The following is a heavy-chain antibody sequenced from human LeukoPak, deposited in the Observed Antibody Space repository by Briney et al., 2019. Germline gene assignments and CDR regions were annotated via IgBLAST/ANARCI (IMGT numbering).Heavy chain of an antibody. CDR1: GFTFSGYG. D-gene: IGHD6-19*01. V-gene: IGHV3-33*08. CDR2: IWYDGSNK. CDR3: ARDHSSGWYSDYFDY. J-gene: IGHJ4*02. Sequence: PGGSLRLSCEASGFTFSGYGMHWVRQAPGKGLEWVAVIWYDGSNKYYADSVKGRFTISRDNSKNTLYLQMNSLRAEDTAVYYCARDHSSGWYSDYFDYWGQGTLVTVSS.